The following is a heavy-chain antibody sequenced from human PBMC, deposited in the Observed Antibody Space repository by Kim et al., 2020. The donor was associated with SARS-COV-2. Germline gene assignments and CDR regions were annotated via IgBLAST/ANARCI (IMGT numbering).Heavy chain of an antibody. CDR3: AKEMTGTTPYFDY. V-gene: IGHV3-23*01. D-gene: IGHD1-1*01. J-gene: IGHJ4*02. Sequence: YADSVKGRFTISRDNSKNTLYLQMNSLRAEDTAVYYCAKEMTGTTPYFDYWGQGTLVTVSS.